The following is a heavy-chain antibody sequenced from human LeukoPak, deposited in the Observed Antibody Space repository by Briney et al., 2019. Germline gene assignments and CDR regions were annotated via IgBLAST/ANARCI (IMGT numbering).Heavy chain of an antibody. J-gene: IGHJ4*02. V-gene: IGHV3-74*01. CDR1: GFTFSSHW. CDR2: INSDGSGT. CDR3: AWSRDGYNYFVY. Sequence: GGSLRLSCEASGFTFSSHWMHWVRQAPGKGLVWVSRINSDGSGTTYADSVKGRFTISRDNAKNTLYLQMNSLRAEDTAVYYCAWSRDGYNYFVYWGQGTLVSVSS. D-gene: IGHD5-24*01.